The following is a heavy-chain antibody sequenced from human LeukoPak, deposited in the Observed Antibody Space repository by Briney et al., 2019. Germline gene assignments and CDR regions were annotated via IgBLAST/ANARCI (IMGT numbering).Heavy chain of an antibody. CDR1: GFTVSSNY. CDR2: IYSGGST. D-gene: IGHD3/OR15-3a*01. Sequence: AGGSLRLSCAASGFTVSSNYMSWVRQAPGKGLEWVSVIYSGGSTYYADSVKGRFTISRDNSKNTLYLQMNGLRAEDTAVYYCARDGRTTGLGYWGQGTLVTVSS. J-gene: IGHJ4*02. V-gene: IGHV3-66*01. CDR3: ARDGRTTGLGY.